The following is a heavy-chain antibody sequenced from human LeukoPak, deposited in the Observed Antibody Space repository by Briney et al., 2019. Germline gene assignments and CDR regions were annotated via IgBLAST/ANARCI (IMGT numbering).Heavy chain of an antibody. CDR3: ARDRFLEWELPQIFAFDI. CDR2: ISSSSSYI. Sequence: GGSLRLSCAASGFTFSSYSMNWVRQAPGKGLEWVSPISSSSSYIYYADSVKGRFTISRDNAKNSLYLQMNSLRAEDTAVYYCARDRFLEWELPQIFAFDIWGQGTMVTVSS. D-gene: IGHD1-26*01. J-gene: IGHJ3*02. CDR1: GFTFSSYS. V-gene: IGHV3-21*01.